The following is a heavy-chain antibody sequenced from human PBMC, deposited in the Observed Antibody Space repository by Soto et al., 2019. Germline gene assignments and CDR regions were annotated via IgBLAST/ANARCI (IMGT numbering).Heavy chain of an antibody. CDR2: INPNSGGT. J-gene: IGHJ4*02. V-gene: IGHV1-2*04. CDR1: GYTFTGYY. CDR3: AREDSIIIPAVSDF. D-gene: IGHD2-2*01. Sequence: ASGKVSCKASGYTFTGYYMHWVRQAPGQGLEWMGWINPNSGGTNYAQKFQGWVTMTRDTSISTAYMELSRLRSDDTAVYYCAREDSIIIPAVSDFWGQGTLVTVSS.